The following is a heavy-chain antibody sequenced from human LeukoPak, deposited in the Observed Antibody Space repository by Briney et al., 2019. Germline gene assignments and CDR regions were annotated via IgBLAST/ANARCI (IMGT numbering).Heavy chain of an antibody. CDR3: ARSYSSSWYPGGSGAFDI. J-gene: IGHJ3*02. Sequence: PGGSLRLSCAASGFTFSSYSMNWVRQAPGKGLEWISYISSSSSTIYYADSVKGRFTISRDNAKNSLYLQMNSLRAEDTAVYYCARSYSSSWYPGGSGAFDIWGQGTMVTVSS. V-gene: IGHV3-48*04. CDR1: GFTFSSYS. D-gene: IGHD6-13*01. CDR2: ISSSSSTI.